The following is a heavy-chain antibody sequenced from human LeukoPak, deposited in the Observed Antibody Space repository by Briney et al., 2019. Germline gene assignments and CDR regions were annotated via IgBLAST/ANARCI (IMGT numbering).Heavy chain of an antibody. CDR1: GFNFSYYA. D-gene: IGHD2-21*02. V-gene: IGHV3-7*04. CDR2: IKQDGSEK. Sequence: GGSLRLSCTASGFNFSYYAMHWVRQAPGKGLEWVANIKQDGSEKNYVDSVKGRFTISRDNAKNSLYLQMKSLRAEDTAVYYCARVQAGDCGGDCYSPWGRGTLVTVSS. CDR3: ARVQAGDCGGDCYSP. J-gene: IGHJ5*02.